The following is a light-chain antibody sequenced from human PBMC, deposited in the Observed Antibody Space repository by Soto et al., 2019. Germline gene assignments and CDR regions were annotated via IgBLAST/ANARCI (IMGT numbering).Light chain of an antibody. CDR2: DAS. Sequence: EIVLTQSPATLSLSPGDRAILSCRASQSISSALAWYQQKPGQAPRLLIYDASDRATGIPARFSGSRSGTDFTLTISSLEPEDLAVYYCQQRSDWLTFGGGTKVDIK. CDR3: QQRSDWLT. J-gene: IGKJ4*01. V-gene: IGKV3-11*01. CDR1: QSISSA.